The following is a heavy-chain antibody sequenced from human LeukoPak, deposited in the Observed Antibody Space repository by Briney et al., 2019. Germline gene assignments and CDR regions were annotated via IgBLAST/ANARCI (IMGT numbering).Heavy chain of an antibody. CDR2: IYYSGST. V-gene: IGHV4-39*07. CDR3: ARELTTYYDILTGYYRN. D-gene: IGHD3-9*01. Sequence: PSETLSLTCTVSGGSISSSSYYWGWIRQPPGKGLEWIGSIYYSGSTYYNPSLKSRVTISVDTSKNQFSLKLSSVTAADTAVYYCARELTTYYDILTGYYRNWGQGTLVTVSS. CDR1: GGSISSSSYY. J-gene: IGHJ4*02.